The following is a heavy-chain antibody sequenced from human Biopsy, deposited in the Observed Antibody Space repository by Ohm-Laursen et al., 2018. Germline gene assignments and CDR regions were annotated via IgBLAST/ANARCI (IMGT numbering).Heavy chain of an antibody. J-gene: IGHJ6*02. CDR1: GYTFTGYY. CDR2: INPDNCGT. V-gene: IGHV1-2*02. D-gene: IGHD3-16*01. CDR3: VRSRAGGATWGMDV. Sequence: GASVKVSCKASGYTFTGYYLHWVRQAPGQGLEWMGWINPDNCGTIHAQKFQGRVTVTRDTSISTAYVEVTSLRSDDTAVYYCVRSRAGGATWGMDVWGQGTTVTVSS.